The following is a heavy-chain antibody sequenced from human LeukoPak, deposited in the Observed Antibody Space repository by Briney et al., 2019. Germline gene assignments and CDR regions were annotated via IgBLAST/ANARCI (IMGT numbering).Heavy chain of an antibody. CDR1: GYTFTGYY. J-gene: IGHJ3*02. D-gene: IGHD3-3*01. V-gene: IGHV1-2*02. CDR3: SPAGASYYDFWSGPDAFDI. Sequence: VASVKVSCKASGYTFTGYYMHWVRQAPGQGLEWIGWINPNSGGTNYAQKFQGRVTMTRDTSISTAYMELSRLRSDDTAVYYCSPAGASYYDFWSGPDAFDIWGQGTMVTVSS. CDR2: INPNSGGT.